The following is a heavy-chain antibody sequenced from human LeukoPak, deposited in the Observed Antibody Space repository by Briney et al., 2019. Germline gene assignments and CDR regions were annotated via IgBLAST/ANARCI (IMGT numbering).Heavy chain of an antibody. CDR3: ARGRVPAAIDYYYGMDV. V-gene: IGHV1-8*01. D-gene: IGHD2-2*02. Sequence: ASVKVSCKASGYTFTSYDINWVRQATGQGLEWMGWMNPNSGNTGYARKFQGRVTMTRNTSISTAYMELSSLRSEDTAVYYCARGRVPAAIDYYYGMDVWGQGTTVTVSS. J-gene: IGHJ6*02. CDR1: GYTFTSYD. CDR2: MNPNSGNT.